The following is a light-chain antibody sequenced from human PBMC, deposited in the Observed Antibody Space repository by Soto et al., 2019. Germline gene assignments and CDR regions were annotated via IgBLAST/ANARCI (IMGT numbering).Light chain of an antibody. Sequence: QSALTQPASVSGSPGQSITISCTGTSSDVVGYNYVSWYQHHPGKAPKLMIYDVSNRLSGVSNRFSGSKSGNTASLTISGLQPEDEADYYCCSYTTSNTRQIVFGTGTKVTVL. CDR1: SSDVVGYNY. J-gene: IGLJ1*01. CDR2: DVS. V-gene: IGLV2-14*03. CDR3: CSYTTSNTRQIV.